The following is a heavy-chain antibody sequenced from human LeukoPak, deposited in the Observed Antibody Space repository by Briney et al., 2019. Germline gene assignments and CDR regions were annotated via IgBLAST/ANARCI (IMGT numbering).Heavy chain of an antibody. CDR1: GFTVSSNY. J-gene: IGHJ4*02. CDR2: IYSGGST. Sequence: PGGSLRLSCAASGFTVSSNYMSWVHQAPGKGLEWVSVIYSGGSTYYADSVKGRFTISRDNSKNTLYLQMNSLRAEDTAVYYCARSNTYYYDSSGYYGGPLDYWGQGTLVTVSS. D-gene: IGHD3-22*01. CDR3: ARSNTYYYDSSGYYGGPLDY. V-gene: IGHV3-53*01.